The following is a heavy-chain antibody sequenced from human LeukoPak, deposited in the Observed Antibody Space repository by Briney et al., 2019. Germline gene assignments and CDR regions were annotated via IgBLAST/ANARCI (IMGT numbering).Heavy chain of an antibody. J-gene: IGHJ5*02. D-gene: IGHD3-10*01. CDR2: INPSGGST. CDR3: ARVVVRGVIGPPWFDP. V-gene: IGHV1-46*04. Sequence: ASVKVSCKASGYTFTSYYMHWVRQAPGQGLEWMGIINPSGGSTSYADSVKGRFTISRDNAKNTLYLQMNSLRAEDTAVYYCARVVVRGVIGPPWFDPWGQGTLVTVSS. CDR1: GYTFTSYY.